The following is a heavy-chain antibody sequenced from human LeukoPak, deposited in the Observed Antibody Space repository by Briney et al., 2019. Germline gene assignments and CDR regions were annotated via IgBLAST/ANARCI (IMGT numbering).Heavy chain of an antibody. CDR2: IYTSGST. CDR3: ARDGCSSTSCYVFDY. V-gene: IGHV4-38-2*02. CDR1: GYSISSGYY. D-gene: IGHD2-2*01. J-gene: IGHJ4*02. Sequence: SETLSLTCAVSGYSISSGYYWGWIRQPPGKGLEWIGRIYTSGSTNYNPSLKSRVTMSVDTSKNQFSLKLSSVTAADTAVYYCARDGCSSTSCYVFDYWGQGTLVTVSS.